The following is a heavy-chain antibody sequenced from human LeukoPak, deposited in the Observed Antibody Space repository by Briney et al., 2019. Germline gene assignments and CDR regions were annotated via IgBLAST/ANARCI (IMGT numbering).Heavy chain of an antibody. J-gene: IGHJ4*02. Sequence: GGSLRLSCAASGFTFSNFGMHWVRQAPGKGLEWVAVISYDGKNEYYTDFVKGRFTISRDNSKNTLYLQMNSLRAEDTAVYYCAGIRFLPHWGQGTLVTVSS. V-gene: IGHV3-30*03. CDR1: GFTFSNFG. CDR2: ISYDGKNE. D-gene: IGHD3-3*01. CDR3: AGIRFLPH.